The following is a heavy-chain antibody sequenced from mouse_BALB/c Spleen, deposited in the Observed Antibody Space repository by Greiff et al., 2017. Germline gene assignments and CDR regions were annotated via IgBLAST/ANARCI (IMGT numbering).Heavy chain of an antibody. CDR1: GFTFSSFG. CDR3: ASDSSAQLGQYFDY. D-gene: IGHD4-1*02. V-gene: IGHV5-17*02. J-gene: IGHJ2*01. Sequence: EVQGVESGGGLVQPGGSRKLSCAASGFTFSSFGMHWVRQAPEKGLEWVAYISSGSSTIYYADTVKGRFTISRDNPKNTLFLQMTSIRSEDTAMYYCASDSSAQLGQYFDYWGQGTTLTVSS. CDR2: ISSGSSTI.